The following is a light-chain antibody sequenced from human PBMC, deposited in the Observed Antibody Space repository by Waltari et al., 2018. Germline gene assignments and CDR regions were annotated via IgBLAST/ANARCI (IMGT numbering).Light chain of an antibody. CDR3: QHYHSPPYT. Sequence: DIQMTQSPSSLSAAVGDRVTITCPATRDITTSLSWYQQKPGKAPQLLIYDASTLQPGIPSRFSGSGSGTDFTFTITSLQPEDSATYYCQHYHSPPYTFGRGTKLQIK. CDR1: RDITTS. CDR2: DAS. J-gene: IGKJ2*01. V-gene: IGKV1-33*01.